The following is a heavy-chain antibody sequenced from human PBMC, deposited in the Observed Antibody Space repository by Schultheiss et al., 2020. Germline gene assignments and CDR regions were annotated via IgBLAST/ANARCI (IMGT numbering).Heavy chain of an antibody. V-gene: IGHV3-33*03. CDR1: GFTFSSYG. CDR2: IWYDGSNK. J-gene: IGHJ6*02. CDR3: GRKITGGDGMDV. D-gene: IGHD1-14*01. Sequence: GGSLRLSCAASGFTFSSYGMHWVRQAPGKGLEWVAVIWYDGSNKYYADSVKGRFTISRDNAKNSLYLQMNSLKTEDTAVYYCGRKITGGDGMDVWGQGTTVNVYS.